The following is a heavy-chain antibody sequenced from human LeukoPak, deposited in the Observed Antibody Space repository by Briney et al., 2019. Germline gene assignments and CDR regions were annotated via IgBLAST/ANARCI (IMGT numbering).Heavy chain of an antibody. CDR1: IGSFSGYY. CDR2: INHSGST. J-gene: IGHJ6*02. D-gene: IGHD2/OR15-2a*01. CDR3: ARGVTSALSYYDGMDV. V-gene: IGHV4-34*01. Sequence: SETLSLTCAVYIGSFSGYYWSRIRQTPGQGLEWIGEINHSGSTYYNPSLGSRVTISVDPSKNQFSLNLHSVTAADTAVYYCARGVTSALSYYDGMDVWGQGTTVIVS.